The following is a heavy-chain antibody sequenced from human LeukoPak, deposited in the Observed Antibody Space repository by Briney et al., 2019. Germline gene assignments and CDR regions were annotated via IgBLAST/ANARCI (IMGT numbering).Heavy chain of an antibody. CDR3: ASQPYYDSSGYYFY. J-gene: IGHJ4*02. V-gene: IGHV4-39*01. CDR1: GGSISSTSYN. Sequence: SETLPLTCTVSGGSISSTSYNWGWIRQPPGKGLEWIGSIYYSGSTFYNPSLKSRVTISINTSKNQFSLKLSSVTAADTAVYYCASQPYYDSSGYYFYWGQGTQVTVSS. CDR2: IYYSGST. D-gene: IGHD3-22*01.